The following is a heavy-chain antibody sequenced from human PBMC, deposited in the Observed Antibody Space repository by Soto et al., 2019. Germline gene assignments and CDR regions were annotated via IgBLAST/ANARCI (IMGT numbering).Heavy chain of an antibody. CDR2: IYYSGST. D-gene: IGHD3-22*01. V-gene: IGHV4-30-4*01. Sequence: PSETLSLTCTVSGGSISSGDYYWSWIRQPPGKGLEWIGYIYYSGSTYYNPSLKSRVTISVDTSKNQFSLKLSSVTAADTAVYYCARVAGDSSGYYRSDYWGQGTLVTVSS. J-gene: IGHJ4*02. CDR3: ARVAGDSSGYYRSDY. CDR1: GGSISSGDYY.